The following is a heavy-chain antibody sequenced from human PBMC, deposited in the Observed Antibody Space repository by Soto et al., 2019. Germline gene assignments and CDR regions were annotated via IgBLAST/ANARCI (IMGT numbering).Heavy chain of an antibody. V-gene: IGHV3-66*01. CDR3: MNRPRA. J-gene: IGHJ5*02. CDR2: IYSVGTT. CDR1: GFTVGNNY. Sequence: EVQLVETGGGLVQPGGSLRLYCVASGFTVGNNYMSWVRQAPGQGLEWVSLIYSVGTTHYADSVRGRFTISRDSSKNTLYLEMNSLRREDTAIYYCMNRPRAWGQGTLVTVSS.